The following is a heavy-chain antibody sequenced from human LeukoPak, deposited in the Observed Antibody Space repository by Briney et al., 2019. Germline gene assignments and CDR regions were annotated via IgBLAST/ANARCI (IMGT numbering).Heavy chain of an antibody. V-gene: IGHV4-4*07. J-gene: IGHJ6*03. D-gene: IGHD2-15*01. CDR1: GGSISSYY. CDR3: ARGVVVVAATEPYYYYYMDV. CDR2: INTSGST. Sequence: PSETLSLTCTVSGGSISSYYWSWIRQPAGKGLEWIGRINTSGSTNYNPSLKSRVTMSVDTSKNQFSLKLSSVTAADTAVYYCARGVVVVAATEPYYYYYMDVWGKGTTVTVSS.